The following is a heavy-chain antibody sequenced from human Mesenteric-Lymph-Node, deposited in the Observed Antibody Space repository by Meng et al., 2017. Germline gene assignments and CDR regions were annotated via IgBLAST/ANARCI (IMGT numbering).Heavy chain of an antibody. CDR1: GFTFSSYA. V-gene: IGHV3-64*01. CDR2: ISSNGGST. Sequence: ETLSLTCAASGFTFSSYAMSWVRQAPGKGLEYVSAISSNGGSTYYANSVKGRFTISRDNSKNTLYLQMGSLRAEDMAVYYCARDSDDSSGLDYWGQGTLVTVSS. D-gene: IGHD3-22*01. CDR3: ARDSDDSSGLDY. J-gene: IGHJ4*02.